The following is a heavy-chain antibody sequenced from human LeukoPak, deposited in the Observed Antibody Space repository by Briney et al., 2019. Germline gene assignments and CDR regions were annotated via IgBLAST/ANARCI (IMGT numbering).Heavy chain of an antibody. Sequence: PSETLSLTCTVSGGSVSSASYYWSWIRQSPGEGLEWMGYVYRTGTTNYNPSLKGRVTISVDTSKDQFSLKLTSVTAADTAVYYCAREGGFYRPLDYLGQGTLVTVSS. V-gene: IGHV4-61*01. CDR3: AREGGFYRPLDY. J-gene: IGHJ4*02. CDR1: GGSVSSASYY. D-gene: IGHD3-3*01. CDR2: VYRTGTT.